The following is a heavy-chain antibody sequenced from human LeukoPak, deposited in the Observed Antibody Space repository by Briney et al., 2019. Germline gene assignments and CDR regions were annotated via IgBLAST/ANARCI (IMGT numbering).Heavy chain of an antibody. V-gene: IGHV4-39*01. CDR1: GGSISSSSYY. Sequence: SETLSLTSTVSGGSISSSSYYWGWVRHPPGKGLEWIGSVYYSGNTYYNPSLKSRVTISVDTSKNQFSLKLSSVTAADTAVYYCARLYDFWSGDHNWFDPWGQGTLVTVSS. D-gene: IGHD3-3*01. J-gene: IGHJ5*02. CDR3: ARLYDFWSGDHNWFDP. CDR2: VYYSGNT.